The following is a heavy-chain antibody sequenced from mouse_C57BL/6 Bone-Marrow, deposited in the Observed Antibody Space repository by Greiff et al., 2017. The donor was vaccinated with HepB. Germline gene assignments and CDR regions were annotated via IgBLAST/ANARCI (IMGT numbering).Heavy chain of an antibody. D-gene: IGHD2-3*01. CDR1: GYTFTSYG. CDR2: IYPRSGNT. Sequence: QVQLQQSGAELARPGASVKLSCKASGYTFTSYGISWVKQRTGQGLEWIGEIYPRSGNTYYNEKFKGKATLTADKSSSTAYMELRSLTSEDSAVYFCAREGDGYYWFAYWGQGTLVTVSA. J-gene: IGHJ3*01. CDR3: AREGDGYYWFAY. V-gene: IGHV1-81*01.